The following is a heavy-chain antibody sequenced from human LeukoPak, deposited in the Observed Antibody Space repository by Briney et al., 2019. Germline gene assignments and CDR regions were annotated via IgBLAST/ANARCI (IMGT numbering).Heavy chain of an antibody. D-gene: IGHD3-16*01. CDR2: INWNGGST. CDR3: AGGGYELMITFGGAPDY. J-gene: IGHJ4*02. V-gene: IGHV3-20*04. CDR1: GFTFSGYG. Sequence: PGGSLRLSCAASGFTFSGYGMSWVRQAPGKGLEWVSGINWNGGSTGYADSVKGRFTISRDNAKNSLYLQMNSLRAEDTALYYCAGGGYELMITFGGAPDYWGQGTLVTVSS.